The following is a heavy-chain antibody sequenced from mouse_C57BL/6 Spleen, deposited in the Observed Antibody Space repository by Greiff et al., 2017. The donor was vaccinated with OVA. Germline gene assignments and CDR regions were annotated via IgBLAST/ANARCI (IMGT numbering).Heavy chain of an antibody. D-gene: IGHD3-2*02. CDR2: IWGVGST. Sequence: VHLVESGPGLVAPSQSLSITCTVSGFSLTSYGVDWVRQSPGKGLEWLGVIWGVGSTNYNSALPSRLSICKDNSKSQVFLKMNRLHTDDTAMYYWARGAAQAPVAYWGQGTLVTVSA. J-gene: IGHJ3*01. V-gene: IGHV2-6*01. CDR1: GFSLTSYG. CDR3: ARGAAQAPVAY.